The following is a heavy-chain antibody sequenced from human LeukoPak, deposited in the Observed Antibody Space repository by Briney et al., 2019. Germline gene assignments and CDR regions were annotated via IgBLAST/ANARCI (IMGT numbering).Heavy chain of an antibody. CDR3: ARAGYSSGWYVSY. J-gene: IGHJ4*02. V-gene: IGHV4-59*12. CDR2: IYYSGST. Sequence: SETLSLTCTVSGGSISSYYLSWIRQPPGKVLEWIGYIYYSGSTNYNPSLKSRVTISVDTSKNQFSLKLSSVTAADTAVYYCARAGYSSGWYVSYWGQGTLVTVSS. D-gene: IGHD6-19*01. CDR1: GGSISSYY.